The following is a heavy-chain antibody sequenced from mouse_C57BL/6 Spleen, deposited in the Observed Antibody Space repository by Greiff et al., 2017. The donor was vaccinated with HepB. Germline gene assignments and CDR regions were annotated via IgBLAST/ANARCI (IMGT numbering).Heavy chain of an antibody. V-gene: IGHV5-15*01. CDR2: ISNLAYST. CDR1: GFTFSDYG. J-gene: IGHJ4*01. Sequence: EVHLVESGGGLVQPGGSLKLSCAASGFTFSDYGMAWVRQPPRKGREWVAFISNLAYSTYYADTVTGRFTISRENAKNTLYLKMSSLRSEDTAMYYCARQLRMDYAMDYWGQGTSVTVSS. D-gene: IGHD2-3*01. CDR3: ARQLRMDYAMDY.